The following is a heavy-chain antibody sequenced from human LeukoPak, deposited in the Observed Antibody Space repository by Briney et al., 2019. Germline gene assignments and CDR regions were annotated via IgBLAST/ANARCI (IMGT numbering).Heavy chain of an antibody. J-gene: IGHJ3*02. CDR2: IYSGGST. CDR1: GFTVSSNY. D-gene: IGHD2-15*01. V-gene: IGHV3-66*01. Sequence: GGSLRLSCAASGFTVSSNYMSWVRQAPGKGLEWVSVIYSGGSTYYADSVKGRFTISRDNSKHTLYLQMNSLRAEDTAVYYCARGIAVVAAKGDAFDIWGQGTMVTVSS. CDR3: ARGIAVVAAKGDAFDI.